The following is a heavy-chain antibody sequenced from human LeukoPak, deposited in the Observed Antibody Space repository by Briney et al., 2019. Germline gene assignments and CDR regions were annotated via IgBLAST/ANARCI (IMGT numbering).Heavy chain of an antibody. V-gene: IGHV3-33*01. CDR1: GFSFDTYA. Sequence: GGSLRLSCAASGFSFDTYAMHWVRQAPGQGLEWVALIWHDGSHNYYSNSVRGQSTISRDNSKKTVYLQMNNLRPGDMAVYFCAREIFGSGCYPGFWGQGALVTVSS. CDR2: IWHDGSHN. J-gene: IGHJ4*02. D-gene: IGHD3-10*01. CDR3: AREIFGSGCYPGF.